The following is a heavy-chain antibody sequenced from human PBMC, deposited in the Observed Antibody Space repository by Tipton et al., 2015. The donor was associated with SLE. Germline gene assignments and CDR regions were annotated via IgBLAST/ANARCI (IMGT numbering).Heavy chain of an antibody. CDR2: IYYSGST. V-gene: IGHV4-31*02. CDR1: GGSISSGGYY. D-gene: IGHD6-13*01. Sequence: LRLSCTVSGGSISSGGYYWSWIRQHPGKGLEWIGYIYYSGSTYYNPSLKSRVTISIDTSKNQFSLKLSSVTAADTAVYYCARGRSSSWYRWFDPWGQGTLVTVSS. J-gene: IGHJ5*02. CDR3: ARGRSSSWYRWFDP.